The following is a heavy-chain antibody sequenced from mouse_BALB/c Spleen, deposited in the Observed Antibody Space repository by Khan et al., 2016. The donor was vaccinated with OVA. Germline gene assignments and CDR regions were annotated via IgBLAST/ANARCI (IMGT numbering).Heavy chain of an antibody. CDR2: IWGDGST. Sequence: QVQLKESGPGLVAPSQSLSITCTVSGFSLTSYGVGWVRQPPGKGLEWLGVIWGDGSTNYHSALISRLNINKDNSKSQVFLKLNSLQTDDTATYYCALYYDGRAWFAYWGQGTLVTVSA. CDR3: ALYYDGRAWFAY. V-gene: IGHV2-3*01. CDR1: GFSLTSYG. J-gene: IGHJ3*01. D-gene: IGHD1-1*01.